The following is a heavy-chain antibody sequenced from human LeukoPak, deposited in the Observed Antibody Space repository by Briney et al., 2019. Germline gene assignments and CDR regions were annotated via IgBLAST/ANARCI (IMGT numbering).Heavy chain of an antibody. J-gene: IGHJ4*02. CDR3: ARDTVRFGELNY. CDR2: IYYSGST. V-gene: IGHV4-39*07. D-gene: IGHD3-10*01. Sequence: SETLSLTCTVSGGSISSSSYYWGWIRQPPGKGLEWIGSIYYSGSTYYNPSLKSRVTISVDTSKNQFSLKLSSVTAADTAVYYCARDTVRFGELNYWGQGTLVTVSS. CDR1: GGSISSSSYY.